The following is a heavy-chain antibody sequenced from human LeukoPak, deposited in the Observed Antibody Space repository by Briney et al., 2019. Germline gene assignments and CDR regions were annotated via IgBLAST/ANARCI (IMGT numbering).Heavy chain of an antibody. CDR3: ARDVNLWFGELTPDY. CDR2: ISPNSGGT. CDR1: GYTFTGYY. J-gene: IGHJ4*02. D-gene: IGHD3-10*01. Sequence: ASVKVSCKASGYTFTGYYMHWVRQAPGQGLEWMVWISPNSGGTNYAQKFQGRVTMTRDTSISTAYMELSRLRSDDTAMYYCARDVNLWFGELTPDYWGQGTLVTVSS. V-gene: IGHV1-2*02.